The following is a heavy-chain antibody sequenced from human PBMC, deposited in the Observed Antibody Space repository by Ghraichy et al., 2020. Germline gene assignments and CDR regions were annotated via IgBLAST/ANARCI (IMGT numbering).Heavy chain of an antibody. CDR1: GFTFSSYA. Sequence: GGSLRLSCAASGFTFSSYAMSWVRQAPGKGLEWVSAISGSGGSTYYADSVKGRFTISRDNSKNTLYLQMNSLRAEDTAVYYCAKGGREYDSSGYYGLRQYYFDYWGQGTLVTVSS. J-gene: IGHJ4*02. V-gene: IGHV3-23*01. D-gene: IGHD3-22*01. CDR3: AKGGREYDSSGYYGLRQYYFDY. CDR2: ISGSGGST.